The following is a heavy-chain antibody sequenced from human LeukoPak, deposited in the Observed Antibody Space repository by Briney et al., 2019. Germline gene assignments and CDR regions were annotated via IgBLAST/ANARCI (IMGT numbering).Heavy chain of an antibody. J-gene: IGHJ3*02. CDR3: AAVAIVPRGQLWLDVAFDI. Sequence: GASVKVSCKASGFTFTSSAMQWVRQARGQRLEWIGWIVVGSGNTNYAQKFQERVTITRDMSTSTAYMELSSLRSEDTAVYYCAAVAIVPRGQLWLDVAFDIWGQGTMVTVSS. V-gene: IGHV1-58*02. CDR1: GFTFTSSA. D-gene: IGHD5-18*01. CDR2: IVVGSGNT.